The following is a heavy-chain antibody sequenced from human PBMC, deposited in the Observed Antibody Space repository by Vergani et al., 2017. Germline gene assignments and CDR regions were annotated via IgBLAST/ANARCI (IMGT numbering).Heavy chain of an antibody. Sequence: EVQLVESGGGLVQPGGSLRLSCAASGFTFSSYSMNWVRQAPGKGLEWVSYISSSSSTIYYADSVKGRFTISRDNAKNSLYLQINSLRAEDTAVYYCARYSYAQGDPWGQGTLVTVSS. CDR1: GFTFSSYS. V-gene: IGHV3-48*04. CDR2: ISSSSSTI. D-gene: IGHD5-18*01. CDR3: ARYSYAQGDP. J-gene: IGHJ5*02.